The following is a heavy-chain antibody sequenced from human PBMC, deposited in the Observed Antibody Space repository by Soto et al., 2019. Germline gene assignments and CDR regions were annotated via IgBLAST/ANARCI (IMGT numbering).Heavy chain of an antibody. D-gene: IGHD3-16*02. Sequence: VQLVQSGAEVKEPGASVKVSCKASGYAFTDHYIHWVRQAPGQGLEWMGWINPDSGGTNFALRFQGSVTMTRDPSISTAYMELGRLTSHETAVYYCARVPVSDYVWGSYRYTFDYWGQGTLVTVSS. CDR2: INPDSGGT. CDR1: GYAFTDHY. J-gene: IGHJ4*02. CDR3: ARVPVSDYVWGSYRYTFDY. V-gene: IGHV1-2*02.